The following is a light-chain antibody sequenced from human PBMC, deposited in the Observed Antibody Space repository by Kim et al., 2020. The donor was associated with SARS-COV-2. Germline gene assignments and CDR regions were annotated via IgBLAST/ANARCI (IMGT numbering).Light chain of an antibody. CDR1: SSNIGSNY. J-gene: IGLJ3*02. Sequence: ELTQPPSASGPPGQRITISCSGSSSNIGSNYVYWYQHLPGAAPKLLIYENYERPSGVPDRFSGSKSGTSASLAISGLRSEDEGDYYCAAWDDSLSGPWVFGGGTQLTVL. CDR2: ENY. V-gene: IGLV1-47*01. CDR3: AAWDDSLSGPWV.